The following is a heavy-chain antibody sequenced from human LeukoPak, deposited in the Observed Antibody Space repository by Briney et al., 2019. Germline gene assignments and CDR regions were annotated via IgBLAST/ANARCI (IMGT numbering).Heavy chain of an antibody. D-gene: IGHD3-9*01. Sequence: SETLSLTCTVSGGSISSYYWSWIRQPAGKGLEWIGRIYTSGSTNYNPSLKSRVTISVDTSKNQFSLKLSSVTAADTAVYYCARGARYYDILTGYSILYYFDYWGQGTLVTVSS. CDR1: GGSISSYY. CDR2: IYTSGST. J-gene: IGHJ4*02. V-gene: IGHV4-4*07. CDR3: ARGARYYDILTGYSILYYFDY.